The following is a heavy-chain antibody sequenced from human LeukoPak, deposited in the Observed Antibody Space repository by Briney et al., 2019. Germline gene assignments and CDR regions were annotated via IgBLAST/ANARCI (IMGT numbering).Heavy chain of an antibody. CDR2: IYYSGST. J-gene: IGHJ5*02. V-gene: IGHV4-39*01. D-gene: IGHD3-10*01. CDR1: GGSISSSSYY. Sequence: SETLSLTCTVSGGSISSSSYYWGWIRQPPGKGLEWIGNIYYSGSTYYNPSLKSRVTISVDTSQNQFSLEVNSVTAADTAVYYCARHYGSGLDWFDPWGQGTLVTVSS. CDR3: ARHYGSGLDWFDP.